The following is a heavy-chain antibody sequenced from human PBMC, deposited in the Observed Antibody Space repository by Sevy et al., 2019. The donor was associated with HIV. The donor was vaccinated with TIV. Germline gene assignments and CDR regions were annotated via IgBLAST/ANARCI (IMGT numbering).Heavy chain of an antibody. V-gene: IGHV1-24*01. CDR2: FDTEDGET. Sequence: SVKVSCKVSGYTLTELSMHWVRQAPGKGLEWMGSFDTEDGETLYAQKFQGRVTMTEDTSTDTVYMELSSLRSEDTAVYYCATNTDYGDSDYWGQGTLVTVSS. J-gene: IGHJ4*02. CDR3: ATNTDYGDSDY. CDR1: GYTLTELS. D-gene: IGHD4-17*01.